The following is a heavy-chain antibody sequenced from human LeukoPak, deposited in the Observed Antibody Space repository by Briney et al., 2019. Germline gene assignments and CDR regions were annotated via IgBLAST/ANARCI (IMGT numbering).Heavy chain of an antibody. Sequence: GGSLRLSCAASGFTFSSYNMNWVRQAPGKGLEWVSYISSSSSTMPYADSVKGRFTITRDNAKNSLYLKMDSLRAEDTAVYYCARKGQYYSGMDVWGQGTTVTVSS. V-gene: IGHV3-48*01. J-gene: IGHJ6*02. CDR3: ARKGQYYSGMDV. D-gene: IGHD2/OR15-2a*01. CDR2: ISSSSSTM. CDR1: GFTFSSYN.